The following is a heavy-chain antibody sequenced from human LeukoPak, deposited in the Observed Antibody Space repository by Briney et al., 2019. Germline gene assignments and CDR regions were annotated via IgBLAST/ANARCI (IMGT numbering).Heavy chain of an antibody. V-gene: IGHV3-53*01. CDR2: IYSGGST. D-gene: IGHD2-15*01. Sequence: GGSLRLSCAASGFTFSSYSMNWVRQAPGKGLEWVSVIYSGGSTYYADSVKGRFTISRDNSKNTLYLQMNSLRAEDTAVYYCARVCSGGSCYRSLDYWGQGTLVTVSS. J-gene: IGHJ4*02. CDR1: GFTFSSYS. CDR3: ARVCSGGSCYRSLDY.